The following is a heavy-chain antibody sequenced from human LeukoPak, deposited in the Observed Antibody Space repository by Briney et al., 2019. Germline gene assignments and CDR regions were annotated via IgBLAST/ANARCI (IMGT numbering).Heavy chain of an antibody. CDR3: AKYCSGGRCHSRWFDP. V-gene: IGHV3-7*02. CDR2: IAQDGSGK. D-gene: IGHD2-15*01. J-gene: IGHJ5*02. Sequence: GGSLRLSCAASGFTFSSYWMSWVRQAPRKGLEWVANIAQDGSGKYYVDSVKGRFTISRDNAKNSLYLQMNSLRAEDTAVYYCAKYCSGGRCHSRWFDPWGQGTLVTVSS. CDR1: GFTFSSYW.